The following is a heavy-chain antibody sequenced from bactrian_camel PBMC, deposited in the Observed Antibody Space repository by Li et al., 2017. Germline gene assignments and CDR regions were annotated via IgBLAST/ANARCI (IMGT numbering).Heavy chain of an antibody. J-gene: IGHJ4*01. Sequence: HVQLVESGGGSVQAGGSLRLSCAASGYTYNRNCMAWFRQAPGKEREGVARIATGSGNTYYADSVKGRFTISQDNAKNTVYLQMNSLKPEDTAMYYCAAAFRPWGLGYCLSEYNYWGQGTQVTVS. CDR1: GYTYNRNC. V-gene: IGHV3S1*01. CDR2: IATGSGNT. D-gene: IGHD1*01. CDR3: AAAFRPWGLGYCLSEYNY.